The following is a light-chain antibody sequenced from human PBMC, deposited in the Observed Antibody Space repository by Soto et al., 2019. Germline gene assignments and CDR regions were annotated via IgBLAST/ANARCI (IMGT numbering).Light chain of an antibody. CDR2: SAS. CDR3: QQYRNSPYT. V-gene: IGKV3-20*01. J-gene: IGKJ2*01. Sequence: TVLTQSPGTLSLSPGERATLSCRASQSVAGSYLAWYQQKPGQAPRLLIYSASSRATGIPDRFSGSGSGTDFTLTISRLEPEDFAVYYCQQYRNSPYTFGQGTKLEIK. CDR1: QSVAGSY.